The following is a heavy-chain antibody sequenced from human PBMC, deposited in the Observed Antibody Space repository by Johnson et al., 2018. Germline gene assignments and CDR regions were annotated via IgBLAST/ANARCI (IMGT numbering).Heavy chain of an antibody. D-gene: IGHD3-10*01. Sequence: VQLVETGGGVVQPGRSLRLACAASGLTFSRYGFHWVRQAPGKGLEWVAVIQYDGSNKNYADSVKGRFTISRDNYNNTLYLQMNSLRPEDTAVYYCASEIIRGVIRGDCWGQGTLVTVSS. CDR2: IQYDGSNK. CDR1: GLTFSRYG. J-gene: IGHJ4*02. CDR3: ASEIIRGVIRGDC. V-gene: IGHV3-30*03.